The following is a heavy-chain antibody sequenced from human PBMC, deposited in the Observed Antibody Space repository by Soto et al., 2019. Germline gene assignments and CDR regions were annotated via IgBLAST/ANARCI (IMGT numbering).Heavy chain of an antibody. V-gene: IGHV4-34*01. J-gene: IGHJ4*02. D-gene: IGHD2-2*01. CDR1: GGSFSGYY. Sequence: PSETLSLTCAVYGGSFSGYYWSWIRQPPGKGLEWIGEINHSGSTNYNPSLKSRVTISVDTSKNQFSLKLSSVTAADTAVYYCARGRGSHCYVYSGQGPLVTVSS. CDR3: ARGRGSHCYVY. CDR2: INHSGST.